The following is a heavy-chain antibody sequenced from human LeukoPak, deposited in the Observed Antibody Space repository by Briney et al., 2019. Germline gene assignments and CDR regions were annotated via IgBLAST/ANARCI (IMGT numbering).Heavy chain of an antibody. Sequence: SETLSLTCAVYGGSFSGYYWSWIRQPPGKGLEWIGEINHSGSTNYNPSLKSRVTISVDTSKNQFSLKLSSVTAADTAVYYCAGLIRHYYDSSGYRARPRFPYPDYWGQGTLVTVSS. J-gene: IGHJ4*02. V-gene: IGHV4-34*01. CDR3: AGLIRHYYDSSGYRARPRFPYPDY. CDR1: GGSFSGYY. D-gene: IGHD3-22*01. CDR2: INHSGST.